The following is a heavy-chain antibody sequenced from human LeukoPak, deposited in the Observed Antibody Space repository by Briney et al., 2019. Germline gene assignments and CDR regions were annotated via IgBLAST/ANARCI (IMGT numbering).Heavy chain of an antibody. D-gene: IGHD3-22*01. CDR1: GFTFSSYA. Sequence: GGSLRLSCAASGFTFSSYAMSWVRQAPGKGLEWVSAISGSGGSTYYADSVKGRFTISRDNSKNTLYLQMNSLRAEDTAVYYCAKAGESSGYINYFDYWGQGTLVTVSS. CDR3: AKAGESSGYINYFDY. CDR2: ISGSGGST. J-gene: IGHJ4*02. V-gene: IGHV3-23*01.